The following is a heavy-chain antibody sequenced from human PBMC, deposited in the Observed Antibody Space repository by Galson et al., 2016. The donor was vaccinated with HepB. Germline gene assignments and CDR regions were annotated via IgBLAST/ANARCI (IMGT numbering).Heavy chain of an antibody. CDR1: GFAFNTYW. V-gene: IGHV3-7*01. J-gene: IGHJ6*04. CDR2: IKQDASEK. CDR3: ARGKSLWTTPWNYGLDV. Sequence: SLRLSCAASGFAFNTYWMSWVRHAPGKGLEWVANIKQDASEKYYVDSVKGRFTISRENAKNSLFLHMSSLRAGDTAVYYCARGKSLWTTPWNYGLDVWGKGTTVTVSS. D-gene: IGHD3-10*01.